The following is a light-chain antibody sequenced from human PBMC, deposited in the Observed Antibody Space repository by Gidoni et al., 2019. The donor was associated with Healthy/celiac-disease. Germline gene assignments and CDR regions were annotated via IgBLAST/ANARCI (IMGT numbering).Light chain of an antibody. CDR2: GAS. Sequence: EIVITPSPATLSVSPGERATLTCRASQIVSSNLAWYQQKPGQAPRLLIYGASPRATGIPARCSGSGSGTEFTLTISSLQSEDFAVYYCQQYNNWPAITFXQXTRLEIK. CDR1: QIVSSN. V-gene: IGKV3-15*01. J-gene: IGKJ5*01. CDR3: QQYNNWPAIT.